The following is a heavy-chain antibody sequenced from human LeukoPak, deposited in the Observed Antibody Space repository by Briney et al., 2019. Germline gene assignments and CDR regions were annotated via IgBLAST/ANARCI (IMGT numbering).Heavy chain of an antibody. D-gene: IGHD1-26*01. V-gene: IGHV4-59*01. CDR2: IYYSGST. J-gene: IGHJ4*02. Sequence: KSSETLSLTCTVSGGSISSYYWSWIRQPPGKGLEWIGYIYYSGSTNYNPSLKSRVTISVDTSKNQFSLKLSSVTAADTAVYYCARVGGSIVGAFDYWGQGTLVTVSS. CDR3: ARVGGSIVGAFDY. CDR1: GGSISSYY.